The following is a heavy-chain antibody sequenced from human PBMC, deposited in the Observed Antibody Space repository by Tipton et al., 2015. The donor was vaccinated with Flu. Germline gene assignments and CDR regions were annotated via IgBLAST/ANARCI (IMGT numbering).Heavy chain of an antibody. CDR2: IYYRGTT. D-gene: IGHD4-11*01. CDR3: ARVLVQDYRDQYFGMDV. Sequence: TLSLTCTVSGGSVSPYYWNWVRQSPGKGLEWIGYIYYRGTTGYNPTLKSRVTISVDTSKNQVPLRLTSVTAADTAVYYCARVLVQDYRDQYFGMDVWGQGTTVTVSS. J-gene: IGHJ6*02. V-gene: IGHV4-59*02. CDR1: GGSVSPYY.